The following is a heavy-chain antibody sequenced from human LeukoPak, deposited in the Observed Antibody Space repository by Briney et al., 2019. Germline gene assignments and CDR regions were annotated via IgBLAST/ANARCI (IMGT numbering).Heavy chain of an antibody. Sequence: GGSLRLSCAASGFTFDDYAMHWVRQAPGKGLEWVSLISWDGGSTDYAGSVKGRFTISRDNSNNSLYMQMNSLRAEDPALYYCAAADKFWSPVDYWGQGTLVTVSS. D-gene: IGHD6-13*01. CDR3: AAADKFWSPVDY. V-gene: IGHV3-43D*04. CDR1: GFTFDDYA. CDR2: ISWDGGST. J-gene: IGHJ4*02.